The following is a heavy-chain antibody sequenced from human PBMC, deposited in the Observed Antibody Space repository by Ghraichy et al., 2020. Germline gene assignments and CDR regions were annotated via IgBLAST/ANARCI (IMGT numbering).Heavy chain of an antibody. CDR1: GGSFSGYY. Sequence: SETLSLTCAVYGGSFSGYYWSWIRQPPGKGLEWIGEINHSGSTNYNPSLKSRVTISVDTSKNQFSLKLSSVTAADTAVYYCARVKITGTTKYYFDYWGQGTLVTVSS. V-gene: IGHV4-34*01. J-gene: IGHJ4*02. CDR2: INHSGST. CDR3: ARVKITGTTKYYFDY. D-gene: IGHD1-7*01.